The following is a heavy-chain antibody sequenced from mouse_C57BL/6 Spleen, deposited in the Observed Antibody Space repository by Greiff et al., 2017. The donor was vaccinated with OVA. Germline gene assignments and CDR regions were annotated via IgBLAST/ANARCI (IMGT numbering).Heavy chain of an antibody. D-gene: IGHD1-1*01. J-gene: IGHJ2*01. Sequence: VQLKQSGPELVKPGASVKISCKASGYTFTDYYMNWVKQSHGKSLEWIGDINPNNGGTSYNQKFKGKATLTVDKSSSTAYMELRSLTSEDSAVYYCAREEITTVVGFDYWGQGTTLTVSS. V-gene: IGHV1-26*01. CDR2: INPNNGGT. CDR3: AREEITTVVGFDY. CDR1: GYTFTDYY.